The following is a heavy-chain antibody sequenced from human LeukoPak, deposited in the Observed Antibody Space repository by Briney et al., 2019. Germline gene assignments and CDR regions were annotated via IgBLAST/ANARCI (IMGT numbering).Heavy chain of an antibody. CDR3: ARQDYCSGGSCYDY. D-gene: IGHD2-15*01. CDR1: GGSISSYY. J-gene: IGHJ4*02. CDR2: IYYSGST. V-gene: IGHV4-59*01. Sequence: SETLSLTCTVSGGSISSYYWSWIRQPPGKGLEWIGYIYYSGSTNCNPSLKSRVTISVDTSKNQFSLKLSSVTAADTAVYYCARQDYCSGGSCYDYWGQGTLVTVSS.